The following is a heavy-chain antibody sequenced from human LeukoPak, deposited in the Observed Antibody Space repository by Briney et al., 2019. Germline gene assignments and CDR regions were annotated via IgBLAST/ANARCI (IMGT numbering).Heavy chain of an antibody. CDR2: IYRGGAT. Sequence: GGSLRLSCAVSGFIGGDGYMNWVRQAPGKGLEWLSVIYRGGATYYADSVKGRFFISRDSTKNTWHLQLNSLRGEDTAVYYCAGASSNGVAIDATSFDLWGQGTRVIVSS. CDR3: AGASSNGVAIDATSFDL. J-gene: IGHJ4*02. D-gene: IGHD2-15*01. V-gene: IGHV3-66*01. CDR1: GFIGGDGY.